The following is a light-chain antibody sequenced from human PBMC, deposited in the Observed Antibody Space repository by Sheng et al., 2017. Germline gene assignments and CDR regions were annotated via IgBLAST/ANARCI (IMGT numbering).Light chain of an antibody. CDR3: GTWDSSLSTVV. V-gene: IGLV1-51*02. CDR1: SSNIGYNY. Sequence: QSVLTQPPSVSAAPGQKVTISCSGSSSNIGYNYVSWYQHLPGTVPKLLMFENNKRPSGIPDRFSGSKSGTSATLDITGLHTGDEADYYCGTWDSSLSTVVFGGGTKLTVL. CDR2: ENN. J-gene: IGLJ2*01.